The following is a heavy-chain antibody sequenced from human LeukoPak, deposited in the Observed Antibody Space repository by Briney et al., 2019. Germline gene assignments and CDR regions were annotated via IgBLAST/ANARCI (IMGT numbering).Heavy chain of an antibody. CDR3: ARDRSGSYQGRFDY. D-gene: IGHD1-26*01. V-gene: IGHV1-69*05. Sequence: SVKVSCKASGGTFSSYAISWVRQAPGQGLEWMGGIIPIFGTANYAQKFQGRVTITTDESTSTAYMGLSSLRSEDTAMYYCARDRSGSYQGRFDYWGQGTLVTVSS. CDR2: IIPIFGTA. CDR1: GGTFSSYA. J-gene: IGHJ4*02.